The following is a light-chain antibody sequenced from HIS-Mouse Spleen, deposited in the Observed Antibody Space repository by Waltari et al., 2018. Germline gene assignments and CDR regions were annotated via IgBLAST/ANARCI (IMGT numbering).Light chain of an antibody. CDR2: DDS. V-gene: IGLV3-21*03. CDR3: QVWDSSSDHPV. Sequence: SYVLTQPPSVSVAPGKTARITWWGNNIGSKSWHWYHQKPGQAPVLVVYDDSDRPSGIPERFSGSNSGNTATLTISRVEAGDEADYYCQVWDSSSDHPVFGGGTKLTVL. CDR1: NIGSKS. J-gene: IGLJ2*01.